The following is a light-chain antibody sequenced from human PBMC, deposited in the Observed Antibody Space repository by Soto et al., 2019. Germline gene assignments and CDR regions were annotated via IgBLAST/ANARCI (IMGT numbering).Light chain of an antibody. Sequence: LTQPASVSGSPGQSITISCTGTSSDIGSYNYVAWYQQFPGKTPKLIIYEVRNRPSGVSFRFSGSKSGNTASLTISGLQAEDEGDYYCSVYTRTSTYVFGTGTKVTVL. J-gene: IGLJ1*01. CDR3: SVYTRTSTYV. CDR1: SSDIGSYNY. CDR2: EVR. V-gene: IGLV2-14*01.